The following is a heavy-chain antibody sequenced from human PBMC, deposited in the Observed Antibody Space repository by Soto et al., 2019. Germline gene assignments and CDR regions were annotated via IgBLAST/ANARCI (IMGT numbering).Heavy chain of an antibody. CDR2: ISGSGGSK. D-gene: IGHD3-3*01. CDR1: GFTFSSYA. V-gene: IGHV3-23*01. J-gene: IGHJ5*02. Sequence: PGGSLRLSCAASGFTFSSYAMIWVRQAPGKXLXXVSAISGSGGSKSYAQYVQGRFPIYRDNYTTTMYLQMNSLSDEDTAVYYCAKGSSIRRFLEWSKTANINNWFDPWGQGTLVTVSS. CDR3: AKGSSIRRFLEWSKTANINNWFDP.